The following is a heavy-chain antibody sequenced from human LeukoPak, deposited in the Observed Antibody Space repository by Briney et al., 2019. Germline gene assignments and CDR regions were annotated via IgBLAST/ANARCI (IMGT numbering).Heavy chain of an antibody. CDR2: ISGSGGST. Sequence: GGSLRLSCAASGFTFSSYAMSWVRQAPGKGLDWVSAISGSGGSTYYADSVKGRFTISRVNSKNTLYLQMNSLRAEDTAVYYCARGVAATGDFDYWGQGTLVTVSS. CDR3: ARGVAATGDFDY. V-gene: IGHV3-23*01. CDR1: GFTFSSYA. D-gene: IGHD2-15*01. J-gene: IGHJ4*02.